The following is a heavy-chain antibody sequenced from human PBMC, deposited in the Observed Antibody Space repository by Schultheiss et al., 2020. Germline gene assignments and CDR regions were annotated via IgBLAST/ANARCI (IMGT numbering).Heavy chain of an antibody. CDR3: AKDTSSGWYFLGWFDP. J-gene: IGHJ5*02. CDR2: ISGSGGST. V-gene: IGHV3-23*01. CDR1: GFTFSSYA. D-gene: IGHD6-19*01. Sequence: GGSLRLSCAASGFTFSSYAMSWVRQAPGKGLEWVSAISGSGGSTYYADSVKGRFTISRDNSKNTLYLQMNSLRAEDTAVYYCAKDTSSGWYFLGWFDPWGQGTLVTVSS.